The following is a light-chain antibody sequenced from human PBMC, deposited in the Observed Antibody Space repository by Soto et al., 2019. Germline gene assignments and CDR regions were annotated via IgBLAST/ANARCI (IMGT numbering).Light chain of an antibody. CDR3: QQSFSTPRT. V-gene: IGKV1-39*01. Sequence: DIQLTQSPSFLSASVGDRFTITCRASQSISNWLAWHQQKPGKAPNLLIYAASSLQSGVPSRFSGSGSRTDFTLTISSLQPEDFATYYCQQSFSTPRTFGQGTKVDIK. J-gene: IGKJ1*01. CDR2: AAS. CDR1: QSISNW.